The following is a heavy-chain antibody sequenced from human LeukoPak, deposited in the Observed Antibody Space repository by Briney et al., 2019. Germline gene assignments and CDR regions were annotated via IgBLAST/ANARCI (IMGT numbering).Heavy chain of an antibody. CDR3: ATTPYSSSWYPDY. D-gene: IGHD6-13*01. J-gene: IGHJ4*02. CDR2: ISYDGSNK. V-gene: IGHV3-30*03. Sequence: PGRSLRLSCAASGFTFSSYGMHWVRQAPGKGLEWVAVISYDGSNKYYADSVKGRFTISRDNSKNTLYLQMNSLRAEDTAVYYCATTPYSSSWYPDYWGQGTLVTVSS. CDR1: GFTFSSYG.